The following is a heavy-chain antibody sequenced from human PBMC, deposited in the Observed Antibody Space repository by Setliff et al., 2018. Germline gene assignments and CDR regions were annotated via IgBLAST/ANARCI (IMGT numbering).Heavy chain of an antibody. CDR1: GGSISSGDYY. CDR2: IYTSGST. Sequence: NPSETLSLTCTVSGGSISSGDYYWSWIRQPPGKGLEWIGRIYTSGSTNYNPSLKSRVTMSVDTSKNQFSLKLSSVTAADTAVYYCARKGISALSGAFDMWGQGTMVTVSS. J-gene: IGHJ3*02. CDR3: ARKGISALSGAFDM. V-gene: IGHV4-61*02. D-gene: IGHD1-26*01.